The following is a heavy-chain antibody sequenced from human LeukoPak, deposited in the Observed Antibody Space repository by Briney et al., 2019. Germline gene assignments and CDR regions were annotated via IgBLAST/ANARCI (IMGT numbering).Heavy chain of an antibody. CDR2: IYPGGSDT. CDR3: ARKEGRYGSEILDH. V-gene: IGHV5-51*01. D-gene: IGHD3-10*01. Sequence: GESLKISLKGSGYSFTSYWIGWVRQMPGKGLEWMGIIYPGGSDTRYSPSFQGQVTISADKSISTAYLQWNSLKASDTAMYYCARKEGRYGSEILDHWAQGTLVTVSS. CDR1: GYSFTSYW. J-gene: IGHJ4*02.